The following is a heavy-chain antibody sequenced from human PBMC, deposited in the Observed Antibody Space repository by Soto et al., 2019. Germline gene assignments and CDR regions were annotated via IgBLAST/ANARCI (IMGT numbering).Heavy chain of an antibody. CDR2: INPNSGGT. J-gene: IGHJ5*02. CDR3: AREPYYDSSGYSNWFDP. V-gene: IGHV1-2*04. D-gene: IGHD3-22*01. Sequence: QVQLVQSGAEVKKPGASVKVSCKASGYTFTGYYMHWVRQAPGQGLEWMGWINPNSGGTNYAQKFQGWVTMTRDTSISTAYMELRRLRCADTAVYYCAREPYYDSSGYSNWFDPWGQGTLVTVSS. CDR1: GYTFTGYY.